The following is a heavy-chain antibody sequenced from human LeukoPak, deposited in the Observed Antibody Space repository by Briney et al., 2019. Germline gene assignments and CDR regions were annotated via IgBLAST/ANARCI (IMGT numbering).Heavy chain of an antibody. D-gene: IGHD3-16*02. J-gene: IGHJ4*02. V-gene: IGHV3-23*01. Sequence: GGSLRLSCAASGFTFSTYAMSWVRQATGQGLEWVSSISGSGSSTSYADSVKGLFTISRDNSKNTLDLQMNSLRAEDTAIYYCAKGSLRLGELSSWTLDYWGQGTLVTVSS. CDR1: GFTFSTYA. CDR2: ISGSGSST. CDR3: AKGSLRLGELSSWTLDY.